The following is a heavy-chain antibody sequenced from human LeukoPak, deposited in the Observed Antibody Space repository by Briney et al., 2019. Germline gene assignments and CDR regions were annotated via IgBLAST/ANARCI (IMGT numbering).Heavy chain of an antibody. D-gene: IGHD3-22*01. Sequence: SVKVSCKASGGTFSSYAISWVRQAPGQGLEWMGRIIPILGIANYAQKFQGRVMITADKSTSTAYMELSSLRSEDTAVYYCAREGITMIVVVIWGQGTLVTVSS. CDR3: AREGITMIVVVI. CDR1: GGTFSSYA. CDR2: IIPILGIA. V-gene: IGHV1-69*04. J-gene: IGHJ4*02.